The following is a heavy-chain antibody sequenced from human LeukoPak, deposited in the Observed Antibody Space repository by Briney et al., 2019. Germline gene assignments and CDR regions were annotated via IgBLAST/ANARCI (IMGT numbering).Heavy chain of an antibody. Sequence: SETLSLTCVVAAGSISSSNWWSWVRQPPGKGLEWIAEIYHSGSRNYNPSLKNRLTISVDTSKNQFSLKLSCVTGADTAVYYCGRKADCRVGRCPTGAFDIWGQGTMVTVSS. J-gene: IGHJ3*02. CDR3: GRKADCRVGRCPTGAFDI. V-gene: IGHV4/OR15-8*01. CDR2: IYHSGSR. D-gene: IGHD2-15*01. CDR1: AGSISSSNW.